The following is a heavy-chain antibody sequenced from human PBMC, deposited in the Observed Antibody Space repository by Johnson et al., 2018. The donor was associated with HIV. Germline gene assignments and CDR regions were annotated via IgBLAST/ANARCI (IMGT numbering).Heavy chain of an antibody. Sequence: QMQLVESGGGVVQPGRSLRLSCAASGFTFSSYGMHWVRQAPGKGLEWVAVIWYDGYNKYYADSVKGRFTISRDNSKNTLYLPMNSLRAEDTAVYYCAKDGDVYGYSSSNDIWGQGTMVTVSS. CDR1: GFTFSSYG. J-gene: IGHJ3*02. CDR2: IWYDGYNK. V-gene: IGHV3-33*06. CDR3: AKDGDVYGYSSSNDI. D-gene: IGHD6-13*01.